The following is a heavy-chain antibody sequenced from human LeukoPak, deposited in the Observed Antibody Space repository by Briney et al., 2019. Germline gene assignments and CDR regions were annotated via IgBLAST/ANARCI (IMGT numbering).Heavy chain of an antibody. CDR3: ARHLTRHYYYVSGSYLMTNWFDP. CDR1: GGSFSDYY. J-gene: IGHJ5*02. Sequence: SETLSLTCAVYGGSFSDYYWSWIRQPPGKGLEWIGEINHSGNTNYNPSLKSRVTISVDTSKNQFSLKLNSVTAADTAVFYCARHLTRHYYYVSGSYLMTNWFDPWGQGTLVTVSS. V-gene: IGHV4-34*01. D-gene: IGHD3-10*01. CDR2: INHSGNT.